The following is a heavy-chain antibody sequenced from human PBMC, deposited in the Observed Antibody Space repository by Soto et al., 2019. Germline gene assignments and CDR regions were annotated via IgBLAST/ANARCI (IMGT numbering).Heavy chain of an antibody. CDR1: GFTFSSYG. V-gene: IGHV3-33*01. D-gene: IGHD2-2*01. CDR2: IWYDGSNK. J-gene: IGHJ5*02. Sequence: QVQLVESGGGVVQPGRSLRLSCAASGFTFSSYGMHWVRQAPGKGLEWVAVIWYDGSNKYYAASVKGRFTISRDNSKNTLYLQMNSLRAEDTAVYYCARDKYCSSTSCYASIDPWGQGTLVTVSS. CDR3: ARDKYCSSTSCYASIDP.